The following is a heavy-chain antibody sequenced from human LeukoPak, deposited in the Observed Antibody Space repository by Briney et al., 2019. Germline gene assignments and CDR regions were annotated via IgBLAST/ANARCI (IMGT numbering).Heavy chain of an antibody. CDR2: IIPIFGTA. V-gene: IGHV1-69*05. D-gene: IGHD1-1*01. CDR1: GGTFSSYA. J-gene: IGHJ6*03. Sequence: SVKVSCKASGGTFSSYAISWVRQAPGQGLEWMGRIIPIFGTANYAQKFQGRVTITTDESTSTAYMELSSLRSEDTAVYYCARGWNDADLPYYYYYMDAWGKGTTVTVSS. CDR3: ARGWNDADLPYYYYYMDA.